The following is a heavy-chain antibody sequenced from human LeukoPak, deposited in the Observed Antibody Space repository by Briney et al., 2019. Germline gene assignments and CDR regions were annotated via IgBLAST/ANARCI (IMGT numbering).Heavy chain of an antibody. CDR1: GYTFTSYA. CDR2: INTNTGNP. CDR3: AAKIAWWALDI. D-gene: IGHD2-8*02. V-gene: IGHV7-4-1*02. Sequence: ASVKVSCKASGYTFTSYAMNWVRQAPGQGLEWMGWINTNTGNPTYAQGFTGRFVFSLDTSVSTAYLQISSLEAEDTAVYYCAAKIAWWALDIWGQGTMVTVSS. J-gene: IGHJ3*02.